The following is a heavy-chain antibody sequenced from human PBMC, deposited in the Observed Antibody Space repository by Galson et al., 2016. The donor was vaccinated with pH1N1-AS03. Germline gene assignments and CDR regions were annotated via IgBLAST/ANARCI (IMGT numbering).Heavy chain of an antibody. J-gene: IGHJ3*02. Sequence: SVKVSCKASGGPFTNFAINWVRQAPGQGLEWMGGVLPLFGKTNYAEKFQGRPTITAGGLYYRELNSLTYEDTGGYFCERKMGGGGALDTWGQGTMVTVSS. CDR1: GGPFTNFA. CDR3: ERKMGGGGALDT. D-gene: IGHD3-16*01. V-gene: IGHV1-69*13. CDR2: VLPLFGKT.